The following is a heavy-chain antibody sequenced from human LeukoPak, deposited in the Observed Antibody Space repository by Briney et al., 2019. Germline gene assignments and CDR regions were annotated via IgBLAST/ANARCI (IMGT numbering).Heavy chain of an antibody. CDR2: ISGSGGST. Sequence: GGSLRLSCAASGFTFSSYAMSWVRQAPGKGLEWVSAISGSGGSTYYADSVKGRFTIPRDNSKNTLYLQMNSLRAEDTAVYYCAKAPKLELGYCSGGSCYYFDYWGQGTLVTVSS. CDR1: GFTFSSYA. CDR3: AKAPKLELGYCSGGSCYYFDY. V-gene: IGHV3-23*01. D-gene: IGHD2-15*01. J-gene: IGHJ4*02.